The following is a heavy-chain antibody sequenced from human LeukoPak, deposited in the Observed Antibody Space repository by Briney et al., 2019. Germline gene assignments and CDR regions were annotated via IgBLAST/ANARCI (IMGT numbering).Heavy chain of an antibody. CDR2: IIPIFGTA. V-gene: IGHV1-69*13. D-gene: IGHD2-2*01. CDR3: ARSRYCSSTSCYLMGGVDY. CDR1: GGTFSSYA. Sequence: ASVKVSCKASGGTFSSYAISWVRQAPGQGLEWMGGIIPIFGTANYAQKFQGRVTITADESTSTAYMELSSLRSEDTAVYYCARSRYCSSTSCYLMGGVDYWGQGTLVTVSS. J-gene: IGHJ4*02.